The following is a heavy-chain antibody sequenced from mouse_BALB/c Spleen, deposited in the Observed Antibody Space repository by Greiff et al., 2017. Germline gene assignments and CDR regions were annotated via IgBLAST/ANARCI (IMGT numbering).Heavy chain of an antibody. V-gene: IGHV2-9*02. Sequence: VQLQQSGPGLVAPSQSLSITCTVSGFSLTSYGVHWVRQPPGKGLEWLGVIWAGGSTNYNSALKSRLSISKDNSKSQVFLKMNSLQTDDTARYYCARDYGNHFDYWGQGTTLTVSS. CDR1: GFSLTSYG. CDR3: ARDYGNHFDY. CDR2: IWAGGST. D-gene: IGHD1-2*01. J-gene: IGHJ2*01.